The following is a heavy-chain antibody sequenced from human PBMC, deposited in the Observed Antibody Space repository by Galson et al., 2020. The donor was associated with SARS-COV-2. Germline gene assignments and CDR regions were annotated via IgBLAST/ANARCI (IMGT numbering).Heavy chain of an antibody. CDR2: IYSGGST. V-gene: IGHV3-66*01. D-gene: IGHD1-26*01. CDR1: GFTVSSNY. Sequence: GGSLRLSCAASGFTVSSNYMSWVRQAPGKGLEWVSVIYSGGSTYYADSVKGRFTISRDNSKNTLYLQMNSLRAEDTAVYYCARDHSRVPYYSRYWGQGTLVTVSS. J-gene: IGHJ4*02. CDR3: ARDHSRVPYYSRY.